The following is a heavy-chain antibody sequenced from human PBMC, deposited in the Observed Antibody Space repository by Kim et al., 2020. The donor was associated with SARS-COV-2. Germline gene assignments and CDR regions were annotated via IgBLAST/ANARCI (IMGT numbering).Heavy chain of an antibody. CDR2: ISASGATS. D-gene: IGHD6-19*01. CDR1: GFAFSTYA. V-gene: IGHV3-23*01. J-gene: IGHJ6*03. CDR3: AKTFGFWDSGDQRYYYH. Sequence: GGSLRLSCVASGFAFSTYAMSWVRQAPGKGPEWVPGISASGATSYYADSVKGRFTISRDNLQDTIHFQMNSLSVDDTAIYFCAKTFGFWDSGDQRYYYH.